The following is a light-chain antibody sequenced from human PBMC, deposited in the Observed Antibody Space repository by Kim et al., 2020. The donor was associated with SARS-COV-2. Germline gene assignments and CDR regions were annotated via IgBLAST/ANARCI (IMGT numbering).Light chain of an antibody. V-gene: IGLV3-1*01. CDR3: QAWDRTTVV. Sequence: SVSPGQTVSITCSGDKLGDKYACWYQQKPGQSPVWVIYQDSKRPSGIPERFSGSNSGNTATLTISGTQAMDEADYYCQAWDRTTVVFGGGTQLTVL. CDR2: QDS. CDR1: KLGDKY. J-gene: IGLJ2*01.